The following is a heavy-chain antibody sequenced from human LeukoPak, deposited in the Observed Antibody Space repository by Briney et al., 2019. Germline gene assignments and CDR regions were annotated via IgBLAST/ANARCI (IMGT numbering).Heavy chain of an antibody. Sequence: GGSLRLSCAASGFTLSSYWMHCVRQPPGKGLVWVSRIDTDESYTNYADSVKGRFTVSRDNAKNTLYLKMNSLRAEDTAVYYCTRGVLGIDYWGQGALVTVSS. CDR2: IDTDESYT. CDR1: GFTLSSYW. J-gene: IGHJ4*02. CDR3: TRGVLGIDY. V-gene: IGHV3-74*01. D-gene: IGHD2-8*02.